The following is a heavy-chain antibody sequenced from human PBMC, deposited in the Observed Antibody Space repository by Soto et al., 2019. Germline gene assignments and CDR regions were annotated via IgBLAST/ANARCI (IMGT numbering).Heavy chain of an antibody. CDR1: GFTFRHYG. J-gene: IGHJ4*02. V-gene: IGHV3-23*01. D-gene: IGHD1-20*01. Sequence: EVQLLESGGGLVQPGGSLRLSCAASGFTFRHYGMSWGRQAPGKGLEWASTISNGGGPTYYADSVKGRFTISRDNSRSTLYLQMTGLSAEDTAIYYCAKPSGSYTWHDFYFDYWGQGTLVTVSS. CDR2: ISNGGGPT. CDR3: AKPSGSYTWHDFYFDY.